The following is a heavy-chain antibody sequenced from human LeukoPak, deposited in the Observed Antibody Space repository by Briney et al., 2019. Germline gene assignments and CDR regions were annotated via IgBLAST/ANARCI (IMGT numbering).Heavy chain of an antibody. CDR2: INIGGTNT. CDR3: ATDGAGFGT. CDR1: GFIFSSDW. Sequence: SGGSLRLSCSATGFIFSSDWMKWVRQAPGKGLEWLSYINIGGTNTHYADSVKGRFTISRDNAKKSLYLEMTNLRAEDTAVYYCATDGAGFGTWGQGVLVTVSS. J-gene: IGHJ5*02. V-gene: IGHV3-48*03.